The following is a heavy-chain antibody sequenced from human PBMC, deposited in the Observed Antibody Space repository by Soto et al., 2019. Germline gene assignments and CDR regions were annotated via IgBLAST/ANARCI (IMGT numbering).Heavy chain of an antibody. Sequence: PSETLSLTCTDSGGSISSYYWSWIRQPPGKGLEWIGYIYYSGSTNYNPSLKSRVTISVDTSKNQFSLKLSSVTAADTAVYYCARRYGRNFDYWGQGTLVTVS. V-gene: IGHV4-59*01. CDR3: ARRYGRNFDY. CDR1: GGSISSYY. D-gene: IGHD1-20*01. CDR2: IYYSGST. J-gene: IGHJ4*02.